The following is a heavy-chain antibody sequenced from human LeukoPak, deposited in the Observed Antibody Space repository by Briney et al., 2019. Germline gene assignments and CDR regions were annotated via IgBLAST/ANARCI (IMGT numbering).Heavy chain of an antibody. CDR1: GGTFSSYT. V-gene: IGHV1-69*04. D-gene: IGHD3-10*01. CDR2: IIPILGIA. CDR3: ARDIEDGSGYFNWFDP. J-gene: IGHJ5*02. Sequence: SVTVSCKASGGTFSSYTISWVGQAPGQGVEWMGRIIPILGIANYAQKFQGRVTITADKSTSTAYMELSSLRSEDTAVYYCARDIEDGSGYFNWFDPWRQGTLLTVSS.